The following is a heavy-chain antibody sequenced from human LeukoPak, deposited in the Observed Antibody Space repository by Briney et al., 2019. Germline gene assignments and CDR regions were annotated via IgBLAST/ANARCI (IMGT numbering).Heavy chain of an antibody. D-gene: IGHD3-22*01. CDR1: GFTFSSYG. V-gene: IGHV3-30*18. Sequence: GRSLRLSCAASGFTFSSYGMHWVRQAPGKGLEWVAVISYDGSNKYCADSVKGRFTISRDNSKNTLYLQMNSLRAEDTAVYYCAKESHTYYYDSSGYYYSDYWGQGTLVTVSS. CDR3: AKESHTYYYDSSGYYYSDY. J-gene: IGHJ4*02. CDR2: ISYDGSNK.